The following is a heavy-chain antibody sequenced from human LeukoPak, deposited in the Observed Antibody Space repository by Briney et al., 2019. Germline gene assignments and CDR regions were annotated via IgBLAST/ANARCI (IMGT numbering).Heavy chain of an antibody. CDR1: GFTFSSYG. CDR2: IPYDGSNT. V-gene: IGHV3-30*02. D-gene: IGHD1-14*01. CDR3: ARGSRELGNYYSMDV. J-gene: IGHJ6*03. Sequence: GESLRLSCVASGFTFSSYGMHWVRQTPGKGLEWVAFIPYDGSNTYYADSVKGRFTISRDNSKNTLYLQMNSLRAEDTAVFYCARGSRELGNYYSMDVWGKGTTVTVSS.